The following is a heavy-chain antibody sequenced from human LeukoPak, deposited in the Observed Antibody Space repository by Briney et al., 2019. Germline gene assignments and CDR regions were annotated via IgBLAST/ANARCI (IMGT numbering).Heavy chain of an antibody. D-gene: IGHD4-17*01. CDR3: ATLKPNDYGDYYYFDY. J-gene: IGHJ4*02. V-gene: IGHV4-34*01. Sequence: SETLSLTCAVYGGSFSGYYWSWIRQPPGKGLEWIGEINHSGSTNYNPSLKSRVTISVDMSKNQFSLKLSSVTAADTAVYYCATLKPNDYGDYYYFDYWGQGTLVTVSS. CDR2: INHSGST. CDR1: GGSFSGYY.